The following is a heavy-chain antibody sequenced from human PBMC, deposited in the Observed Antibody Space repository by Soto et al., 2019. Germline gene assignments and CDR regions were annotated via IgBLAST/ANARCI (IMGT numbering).Heavy chain of an antibody. V-gene: IGHV1-8*01. CDR3: VREEYRGGWLQMGAEYFQH. Sequence: ASVKVSCKASGYTFTSYDINWVRQATGQGLEWMGWMNPNSGNTGYAQKFQGRVTMTRNTSISTAYMELSSLRSEDTAVYYCVREEYRGGWLQMGAEYFQHWGQGTLVTVSS. CDR2: MNPNSGNT. J-gene: IGHJ1*01. CDR1: GYTFTSYD. D-gene: IGHD5-12*01.